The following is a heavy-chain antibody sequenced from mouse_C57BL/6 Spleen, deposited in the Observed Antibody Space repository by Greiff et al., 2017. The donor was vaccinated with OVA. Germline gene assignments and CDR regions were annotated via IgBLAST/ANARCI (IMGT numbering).Heavy chain of an antibody. CDR3: ARSANWDGYYFDY. J-gene: IGHJ2*01. Sequence: VKLMESGPELVKPGASVKISCKASGYAFSSSWMNWVKQRPGKGLEWIGRIYPGDGDTNYNGKFKGKATLTAYKSSSTAYMQLSSLTSEDSAVYFCARSANWDGYYFDYWGQGTTLTVSS. CDR1: GYAFSSSW. V-gene: IGHV1-82*01. D-gene: IGHD4-1*01. CDR2: IYPGDGDT.